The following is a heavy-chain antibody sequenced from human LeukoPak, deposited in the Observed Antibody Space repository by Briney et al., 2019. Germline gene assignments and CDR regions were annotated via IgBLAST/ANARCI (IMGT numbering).Heavy chain of an antibody. CDR1: GGSISSYY. D-gene: IGHD3-16*02. CDR2: IYYSGST. V-gene: IGHV4-59*01. Sequence: SETLSLTCTVSGGSISSYYWSWIRQPPGKGLEWIGYIYYSGSTNYNPSLNSRVTISVDTSKNQFSLKLSSVTAADTAVYYCARGRGPMITFGGVIVYFDYWGQGTLVTVSS. CDR3: ARGRGPMITFGGVIVYFDY. J-gene: IGHJ4*02.